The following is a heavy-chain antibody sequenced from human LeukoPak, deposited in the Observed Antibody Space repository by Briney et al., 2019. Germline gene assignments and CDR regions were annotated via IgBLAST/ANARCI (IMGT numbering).Heavy chain of an antibody. CDR3: ARRSGWSPYYFDY. V-gene: IGHV5-51*01. D-gene: IGHD6-19*01. CDR1: GYNFTNYW. CDR2: IYPGDSNT. J-gene: IGHJ4*02. Sequence: GESLKISCKGFGYNFTNYWIGWVRQIPEKGLEWMGIIYPGDSNTRYSPSFQGQVTISADKSISTAYLQWSSLKASDTAMYYCARRSGWSPYYFDYWGQGTLVTVSS.